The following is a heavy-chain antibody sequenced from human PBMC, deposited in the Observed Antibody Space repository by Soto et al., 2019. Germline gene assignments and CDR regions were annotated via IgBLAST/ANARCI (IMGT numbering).Heavy chain of an antibody. CDR3: ARAELYYDFWSGYYTGMLDYYYYGMDV. D-gene: IGHD3-3*01. J-gene: IGHJ6*02. V-gene: IGHV3-33*01. CDR1: GFTFSSYG. CDR2: VWYXGSNK. Sequence: PGGSLRLSCAASGFTFSSYGMHWVRQAPGKGLESLAVVWYXGSNKYYADSVKGRFTISRDNSXDTLYLQMNSLRAEDTAVYYCARAELYYDFWSGYYTGMLDYYYYGMDVWGQGTTVTVSS.